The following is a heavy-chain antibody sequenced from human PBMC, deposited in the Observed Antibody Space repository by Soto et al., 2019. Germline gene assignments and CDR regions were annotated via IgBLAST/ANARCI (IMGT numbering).Heavy chain of an antibody. J-gene: IGHJ2*01. V-gene: IGHV1-46*03. Sequence: ASVKVSCKASGYTFTSYYMHWVRQAPGQGLEWMGIINPSGGSTSYAQKFQGRVTMTRDTSTSTVYMELSSPSSEDTAVYYCARECYVILTVQQPLPLSSRCPRRLVSDL. CDR2: INPSGGST. CDR1: GYTFTSYY. CDR3: ARECYVILTVQQPLPLSSRCPRRLVSDL. D-gene: IGHD3-9*01.